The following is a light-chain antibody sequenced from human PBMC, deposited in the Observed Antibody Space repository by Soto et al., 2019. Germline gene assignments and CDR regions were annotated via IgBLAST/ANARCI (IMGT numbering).Light chain of an antibody. CDR2: GAS. J-gene: IGKJ4*01. V-gene: IGKV3-20*01. CDR1: QSVSSSY. Sequence: EIVLTQSPRTLSLSPGERATLSCRASQSVSSSYLAWYQQKPGQTPRLLIYGASSRATGIPDRFSGGGSGTDFTLTISGLEPEDFAVYYCQQYGSSPLTFGGGTKVEIK. CDR3: QQYGSSPLT.